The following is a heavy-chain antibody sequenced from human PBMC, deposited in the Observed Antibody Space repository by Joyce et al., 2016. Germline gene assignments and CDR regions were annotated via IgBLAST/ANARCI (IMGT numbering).Heavy chain of an antibody. CDR3: ARSTPIAVLVVLLNYFDP. V-gene: IGHV1-69*06. CDR1: GDTFSDRG. CDR2: ISPGLGTA. D-gene: IGHD2-8*02. Sequence: VQLVQSGTEVKRPGSSVKVSCKASGDTFSDRGIIWVRQAPGQRPGWMGGISPGLGTADYAHKFQGKVSFSADKSTGTVFMELRSLRLEDTAIYYCARSTPIAVLVVLLNYFDPWGQGTLVTVSS. J-gene: IGHJ5*02.